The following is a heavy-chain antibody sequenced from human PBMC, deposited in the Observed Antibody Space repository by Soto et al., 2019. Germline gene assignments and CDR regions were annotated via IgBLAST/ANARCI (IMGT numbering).Heavy chain of an antibody. CDR1: GYTFTSYG. CDR2: ISAYNGNT. J-gene: IGHJ5*02. D-gene: IGHD1-26*01. V-gene: IGHV1-18*01. Sequence: ASVQVSCKASGYTFTSYGISWVRQAPGQGLEWMGWISAYNGNTNYAQKLQGRATMTTDTSTSTAYMELRSLRFDDTAVYYCARASGSSYWFDPWGQGTLVTVSS. CDR3: ARASGSSYWFDP.